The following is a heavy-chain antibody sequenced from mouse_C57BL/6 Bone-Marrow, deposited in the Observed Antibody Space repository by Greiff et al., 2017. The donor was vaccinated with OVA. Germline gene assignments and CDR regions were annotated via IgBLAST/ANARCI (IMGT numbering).Heavy chain of an antibody. D-gene: IGHD1-1*01. CDR1: GYTFTSYG. CDR3: ASGRYGSSVAY. CDR2: IYPRSGNT. V-gene: IGHV1-81*01. J-gene: IGHJ3*01. Sequence: VQLQQSGAELARPGASVKLSCKASGYTFTSYGISWVKQRTGQGLEWIGEIYPRSGNTYSNEKFKGKATLTADKSSSTAYMELRSLTSEDSAVYFCASGRYGSSVAYWGQGTLVTVSA.